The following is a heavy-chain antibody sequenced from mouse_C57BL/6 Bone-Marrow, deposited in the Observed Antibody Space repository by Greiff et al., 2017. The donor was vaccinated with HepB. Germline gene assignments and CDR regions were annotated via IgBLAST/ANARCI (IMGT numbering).Heavy chain of an antibody. CDR2: IYPRSGNT. J-gene: IGHJ2*01. CDR1: GYTFTSYG. CDR3: ARFYYFDY. V-gene: IGHV1-81*01. Sequence: QVQLQQSGAELARPGASVKLSCKASGYTFTSYGISWVKQRTGQGLEWSGEIYPRSGNTYYNEKFKGKATLTADKSSSTAYMELRSLTSEDSAVYFCARFYYFDYWGQGTTLTVSS.